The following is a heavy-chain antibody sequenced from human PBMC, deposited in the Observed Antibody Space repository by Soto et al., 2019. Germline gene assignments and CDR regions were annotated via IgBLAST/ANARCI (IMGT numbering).Heavy chain of an antibody. CDR2: ISYDGSNK. Sequence: GGSLRLSCAASGFTFSSYGMHWVRQAPGKGLEWVAVISYDGSNKYYADSVKGRFTISRDNSKNTLYLQMNSLRAEDTAVYYCAKDLHPLLWFGEPFDYWGQGTLVTVSS. CDR3: AKDLHPLLWFGEPFDY. J-gene: IGHJ4*02. CDR1: GFTFSSYG. V-gene: IGHV3-30*18. D-gene: IGHD3-10*01.